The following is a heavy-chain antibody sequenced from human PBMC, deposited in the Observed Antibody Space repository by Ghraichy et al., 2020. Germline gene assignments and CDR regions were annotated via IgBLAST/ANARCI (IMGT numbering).Heavy chain of an antibody. CDR1: GFTFSNAW. Sequence: GESLNISCAASGFTFSNAWMNWVRQAPGKGLEWVGRIKSKTDGGTTDYAAPVTGRFTISRDDSKNTLYLQMNSLKTEDTAVYYCTTVGVATYYYDSSGYEFDYWGQGTLVTVSS. CDR2: IKSKTDGGTT. CDR3: TTVGVATYYYDSSGYEFDY. V-gene: IGHV3-15*07. D-gene: IGHD3-22*01. J-gene: IGHJ4*02.